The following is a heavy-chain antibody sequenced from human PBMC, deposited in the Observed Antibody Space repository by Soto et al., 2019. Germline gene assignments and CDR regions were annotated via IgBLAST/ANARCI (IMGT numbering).Heavy chain of an antibody. Sequence: GGSQRHSCAASGFTFSSHGMHWVRKATGKGLEWVGRIKSKIDGGTTDFAAPVKGRFAISRDDSRNMVYFQMNSLEIEDTAVYYCTTDSHFTMKLVRFDYWGLGTLVTVSS. D-gene: IGHD3-22*01. CDR2: IKSKIDGGTT. V-gene: IGHV3-15*07. J-gene: IGHJ4*01. CDR1: GFTFSSHG. CDR3: TTDSHFTMKLVRFDY.